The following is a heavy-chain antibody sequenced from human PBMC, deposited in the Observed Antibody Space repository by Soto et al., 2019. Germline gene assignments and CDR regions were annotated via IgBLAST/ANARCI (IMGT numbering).Heavy chain of an antibody. D-gene: IGHD5-12*01. CDR3: ARVNGPTVATFLEFDY. CDR2: IWYDGSNK. Sequence: GGSLRLSCAASGFTFSSYGMHWVRQAPGKGLEWVAVIWYDGSNKYYADSVKGRFTISRDNSKNTLYLQMNSLRAEDTAVYYCARVNGPTVATFLEFDYWGQGTLVTVSS. CDR1: GFTFSSYG. J-gene: IGHJ4*02. V-gene: IGHV3-33*01.